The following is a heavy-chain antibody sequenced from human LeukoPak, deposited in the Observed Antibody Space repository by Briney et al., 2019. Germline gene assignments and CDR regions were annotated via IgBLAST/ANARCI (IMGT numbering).Heavy chain of an antibody. V-gene: IGHV1-69*13. CDR1: GGTFSSYA. J-gene: IGHJ3*02. CDR3: ARDKIRFLESRAFDI. Sequence: GASVKVSCKASGGTFSSYAISWVRQAPGQGLEWMGGIIPIFGTANYAQKFQGRVTITADEPTSTAYMELSSLRSEDTAVYYCARDKIRFLESRAFDIWGQGTMVTVSS. CDR2: IIPIFGTA. D-gene: IGHD3-3*01.